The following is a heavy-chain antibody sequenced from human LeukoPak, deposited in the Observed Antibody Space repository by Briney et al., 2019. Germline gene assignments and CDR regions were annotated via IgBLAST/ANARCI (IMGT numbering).Heavy chain of an antibody. CDR1: GFTFSNYA. Sequence: PGGSLRLSCAASGFTFSNYAMHWVRQAPGKGLEWVSAISGSGGSTYYADSVKGRFTISRDNSKNTLYLQMNSLRAEDTAVYYCAKDRWLLNAFDIWGQGTTVTVSS. J-gene: IGHJ3*02. CDR2: ISGSGGST. V-gene: IGHV3-23*01. D-gene: IGHD5-12*01. CDR3: AKDRWLLNAFDI.